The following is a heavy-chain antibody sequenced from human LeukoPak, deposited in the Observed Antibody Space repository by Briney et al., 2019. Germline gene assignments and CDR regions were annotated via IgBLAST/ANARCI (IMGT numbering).Heavy chain of an antibody. CDR2: IYSGGST. CDR3: ARDKVVVTAILYYYGMDV. CDR1: GFTVSSNY. J-gene: IGHJ6*02. V-gene: IGHV3-66*01. Sequence: PGGSLRLSCAASGFTVSSNYMSWVRQAPGKGLEWVSVIYSGGSTYYADSVKGRFTISRDNSKNTLYLQMNSLRAEDTAVYYCARDKVVVTAILYYYGMDVWGQGTTVTVSS. D-gene: IGHD2-21*02.